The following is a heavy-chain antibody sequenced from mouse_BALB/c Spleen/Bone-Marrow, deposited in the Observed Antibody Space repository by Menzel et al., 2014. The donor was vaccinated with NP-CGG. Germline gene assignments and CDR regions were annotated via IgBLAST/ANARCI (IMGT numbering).Heavy chain of an antibody. D-gene: IGHD1-1*01. J-gene: IGHJ3*01. CDR2: ILPGSGST. CDR3: TRSSGSSTSWFAY. CDR1: GYTFSSYW. Sequence: VMLVESGAELMKPGASVKISCKATGYTFSSYWIEWVKQRPGHGLEWIGEILPGSGSTDYNERFKGKATFAADTSSNTAYMQLSSLTSEDSAVYYCTRSSGSSTSWFAYWGQGTGHCLC. V-gene: IGHV1-9*01.